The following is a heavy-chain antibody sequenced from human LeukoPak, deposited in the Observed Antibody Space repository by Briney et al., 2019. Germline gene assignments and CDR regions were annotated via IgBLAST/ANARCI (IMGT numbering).Heavy chain of an antibody. V-gene: IGHV4-34*01. CDR3: ASLGIVVVPAAFMDV. J-gene: IGHJ6*03. D-gene: IGHD2-2*01. CDR1: GGSFSGYY. CDR2: INHSGST. Sequence: SETLSLTCAVYGGSFSGYYWSWIRQPPGKGLEWIGEINHSGSTNYNPSLKSRVTISVDTSKNQFSLKLSSVTAADTAVYYCASLGIVVVPAAFMDVWGKGTTVTVSS.